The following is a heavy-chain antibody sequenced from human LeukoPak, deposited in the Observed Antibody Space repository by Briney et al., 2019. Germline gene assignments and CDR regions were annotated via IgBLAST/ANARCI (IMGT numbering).Heavy chain of an antibody. V-gene: IGHV3-23*01. J-gene: IGHJ4*02. CDR3: AKEGYDSSGYYSYFDY. CDR1: GFTFSSYA. D-gene: IGHD3-22*01. Sequence: PGGSLRLSCAASGFTFSSYAMSWVRQAPGKGLEWVSAISGSGGSTYYADSVKGRFTISRDNSKNTLYLQMNSRRAEDTAVYYCAKEGYDSSGYYSYFDYWGQGTLVTVSS. CDR2: ISGSGGST.